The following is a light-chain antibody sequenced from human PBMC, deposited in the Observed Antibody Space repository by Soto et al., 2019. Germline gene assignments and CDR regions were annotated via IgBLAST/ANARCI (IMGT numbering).Light chain of an antibody. Sequence: QSVLTQPPSASGTPGQRVTISCSGSSSNIGSNVVNWYQQLPGTAPKLLIYSNNQRPSGDPDRISGSKAGTSASLAISGLQSEDEADYYCAAWDDSLNGVVFGGGTKLTVL. V-gene: IGLV1-44*01. J-gene: IGLJ2*01. CDR2: SNN. CDR3: AAWDDSLNGVV. CDR1: SSNIGSNV.